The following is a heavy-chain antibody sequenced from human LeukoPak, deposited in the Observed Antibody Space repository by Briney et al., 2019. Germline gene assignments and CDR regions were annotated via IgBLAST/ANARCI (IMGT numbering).Heavy chain of an antibody. Sequence: SETLSLTCTVSGGSISSYYWSWIRQPPGKGLEWIGYIYYSGSTNYNPSLKSRVTISVDTSKNQFSLKLSSVTAADTAVYYCARGGYYGSGSLVNYWGQGTVVTVSS. D-gene: IGHD3-10*01. CDR1: GGSISSYY. CDR3: ARGGYYGSGSLVNY. CDR2: IYYSGST. J-gene: IGHJ4*02. V-gene: IGHV4-59*01.